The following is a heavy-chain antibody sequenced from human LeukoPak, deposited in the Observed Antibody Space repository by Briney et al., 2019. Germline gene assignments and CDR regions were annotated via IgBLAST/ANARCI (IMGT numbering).Heavy chain of an antibody. CDR2: IYDSGST. J-gene: IGHJ6*02. CDR3: ARVGGTNYYYYGMDV. Sequence: SETLSLTCTVPGGSISSYYWSWIRQPPGKGLEWIGYIYDSGSTNYNPSLKSRVTISVDTSKNQFSLKLSSVTAADTAVYYCARVGGTNYYYYGMDVWGQGTTVTVSS. CDR1: GGSISSYY. D-gene: IGHD2-2*01. V-gene: IGHV4-59*01.